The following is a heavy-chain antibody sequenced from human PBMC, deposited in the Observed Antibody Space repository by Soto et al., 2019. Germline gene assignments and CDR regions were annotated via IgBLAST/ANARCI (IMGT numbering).Heavy chain of an antibody. CDR3: AKDPRGIVGAGAWLDS. CDR1: GFSFSSYA. V-gene: IGHV3-30*18. D-gene: IGHD1-26*01. Sequence: QVHLVESGGDVVQPGRSLRLSCAASGFSFSSYAIHWVRQAPSKGLEWVAVISYDGSDMYYGDSVKGRFTISRDNSNNTLYLQMNSLRPDDTALYYCAKDPRGIVGAGAWLDSWGQGTLVIVSS. J-gene: IGHJ4*02. CDR2: ISYDGSDM.